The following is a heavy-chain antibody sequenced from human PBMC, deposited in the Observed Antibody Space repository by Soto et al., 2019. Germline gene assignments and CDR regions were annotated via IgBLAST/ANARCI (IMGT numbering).Heavy chain of an antibody. D-gene: IGHD3-9*01. J-gene: IGHJ5*02. CDR3: ATQHYNILTGYPNWFDP. Sequence: VQLQESGPGLVKPSQTLSLTCTVSGDSISGGGYYWSWIRQHPGKGLQWIGYIHYSGSTYYNPSLKSRVTISVDTSENHFSLTLTSVTVADTAVYYCATQHYNILTGYPNWFDPWGQGTLVTVSS. CDR2: IHYSGST. CDR1: GDSISGGGYY. V-gene: IGHV4-31*03.